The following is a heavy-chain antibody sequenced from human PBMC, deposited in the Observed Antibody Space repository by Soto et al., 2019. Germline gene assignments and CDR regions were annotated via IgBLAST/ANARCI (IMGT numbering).Heavy chain of an antibody. CDR3: VKDIRDFPEYHGVDV. J-gene: IGHJ6*02. Sequence: EVLLVESGGNLVQPGWSLRLSCAASGITFDDYAMHWVRQAPGKGLEWVSSISWNSGTIGYADSVKGRFTISRDNAKNSLFLQMNSLRPEDTALYYCVKDIRDFPEYHGVDVWGQGTTVTVSS. V-gene: IGHV3-9*01. CDR1: GITFDDYA. D-gene: IGHD3-3*01. CDR2: ISWNSGTI.